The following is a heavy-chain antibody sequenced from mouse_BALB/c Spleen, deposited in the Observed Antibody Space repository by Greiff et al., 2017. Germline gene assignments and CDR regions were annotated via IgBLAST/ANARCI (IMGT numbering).Heavy chain of an antibody. Sequence: EVMLVESGGDLVKPGGSLKLSCAASGFTFSSYGMSWVRQTPDKRLEWVATISSGGSYTYYPDSVKGRFTISRDNAKNTLYLQMSSLKSEDTAMYYCERHRSAYYGNFFGDWGQGTLVTVSA. J-gene: IGHJ3*01. CDR2: ISSGGSYT. CDR1: GFTFSSYG. D-gene: IGHD2-10*01. CDR3: ERHRSAYYGNFFGD. V-gene: IGHV5-6*01.